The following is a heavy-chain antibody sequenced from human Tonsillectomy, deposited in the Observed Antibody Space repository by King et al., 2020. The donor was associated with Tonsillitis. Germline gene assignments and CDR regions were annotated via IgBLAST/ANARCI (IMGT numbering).Heavy chain of an antibody. CDR1: GFTLSNYT. D-gene: IGHD3-10*01. CDR3: AGDGAYYGSGSYYNRPFDS. CDR2: ISSGSSFI. Sequence: VQLVESGGGLVKPGGSLRLSCAASGFTLSNYTMNWVRQAPGKGLEWVSSISSGSSFIYYADSVKGRFTISRDNAKNSLYLQMNSLRAEDTAVYYCAGDGAYYGSGSYYNRPFDSWGQGTLVTVSS. J-gene: IGHJ4*02. V-gene: IGHV3-21*01.